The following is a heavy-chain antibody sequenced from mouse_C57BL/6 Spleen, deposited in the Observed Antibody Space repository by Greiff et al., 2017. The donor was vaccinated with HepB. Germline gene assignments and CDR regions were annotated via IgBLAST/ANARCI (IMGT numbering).Heavy chain of an antibody. V-gene: IGHV1-80*01. D-gene: IGHD2-2*01. Sequence: VQLQQSGAELVKPGASVKISCKASGYAFSSYWMNWVKQRPGKGLEWIGQIYPGDGDTNYNGKFKGKATLTADKSSITAYIQLSSLTSEDSAVYFCAFGYDWYFDVWGTGTTVTVSS. J-gene: IGHJ1*03. CDR2: IYPGDGDT. CDR1: GYAFSSYW. CDR3: AFGYDWYFDV.